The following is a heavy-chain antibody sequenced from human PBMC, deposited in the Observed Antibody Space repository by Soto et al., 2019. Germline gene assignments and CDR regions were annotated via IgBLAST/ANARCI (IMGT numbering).Heavy chain of an antibody. D-gene: IGHD2-21*02. CDR1: GFTFSSYG. Sequence: QVQLVESGGGVVQPGRSLRLSCAASGFTFSSYGMHWVRQAPGKGLEWVAVIWYDGSNKYYADSVKGRFTISRDNSKNTXXLQMNSLRAEDTAVYYCARDVLCGGDCYSMGGLDYWGQGTLVTVSS. CDR3: ARDVLCGGDCYSMGGLDY. V-gene: IGHV3-33*01. CDR2: IWYDGSNK. J-gene: IGHJ4*02.